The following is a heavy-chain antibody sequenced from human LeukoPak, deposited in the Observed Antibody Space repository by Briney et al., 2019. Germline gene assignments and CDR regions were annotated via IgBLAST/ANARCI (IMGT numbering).Heavy chain of an antibody. J-gene: IGHJ5*02. V-gene: IGHV1-2*02. CDR1: GYTFTGNY. Sequence: ASVKVSCKASGYTFTGNYMHWVRQAPGQGLEWMGWINGNSGGTKYAQKFQGRVTMTRDTSISTAYMELNRLRSDDTAVYYCARGDDYIWGSAFNWFDPWGQGTLVTVSS. CDR2: INGNSGGT. D-gene: IGHD3-16*01. CDR3: ARGDDYIWGSAFNWFDP.